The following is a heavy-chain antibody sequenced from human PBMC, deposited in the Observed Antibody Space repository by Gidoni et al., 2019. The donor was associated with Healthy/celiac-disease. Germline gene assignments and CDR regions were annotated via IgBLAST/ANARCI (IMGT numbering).Heavy chain of an antibody. CDR1: GLPFSSYA. V-gene: IGHV3-23*01. Sequence: EVQLLGSGGGWVQPGGSLGPPCAAFGLPFSSYAMSWVRQAPGKGLEWVSAISGSGGSTYYADSVKGRFTISRDNSKNTLYLQMNSLRAEDTAVYYCAKAPPKLRVWFDPWGQGTLVTVSS. D-gene: IGHD4-17*01. J-gene: IGHJ5*02. CDR3: AKAPPKLRVWFDP. CDR2: ISGSGGST.